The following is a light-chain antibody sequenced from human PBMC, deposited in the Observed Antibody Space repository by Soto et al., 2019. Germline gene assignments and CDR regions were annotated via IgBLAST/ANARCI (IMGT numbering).Light chain of an antibody. CDR3: QQTYSTPPLT. CDR2: AAS. CDR1: QIITSY. Sequence: DIQMTQSPSSLSASVGDRVTITCRASQIITSYLNWYQQKPGKAPELLIYAASSLRSGVPSRFSGSGSGTDFTLTISSLQPEDFATYYWQQTYSTPPLTFGGGTKVEIK. J-gene: IGKJ4*01. V-gene: IGKV1-39*01.